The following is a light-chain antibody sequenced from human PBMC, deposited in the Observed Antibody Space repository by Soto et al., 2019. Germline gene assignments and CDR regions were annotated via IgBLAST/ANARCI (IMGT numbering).Light chain of an antibody. CDR1: QSISRW. CDR2: DAS. CDR3: KQYHIYWT. V-gene: IGKV1-5*01. J-gene: IGKJ1*01. Sequence: IQMTHAPCTLYASVFDSVTLTFRASQSISRWLAWYQQKPGKAPKLLIYDASSLKSGVPSRISGSGSGTEFTLRINSLQPDDFATYYCKQYHIYWTCGKGTTGAIK.